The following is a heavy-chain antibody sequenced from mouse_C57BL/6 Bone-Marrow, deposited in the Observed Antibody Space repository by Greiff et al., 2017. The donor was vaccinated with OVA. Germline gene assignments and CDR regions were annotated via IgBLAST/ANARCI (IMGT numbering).Heavy chain of an antibody. J-gene: IGHJ2*01. CDR2: ITSGGSYT. Sequence: EVQRVESGGDLVKPGGSLKLSCAASGFTFSSYGMSWVRQTPDKRLEWVATITSGGSYTYYPDSVKGRFTISRDNAKNTQYLQMSSLKSEDTAMYYCARHEDYYGSWFDYWGQGTTLTVSS. D-gene: IGHD1-1*01. CDR1: GFTFSSYG. CDR3: ARHEDYYGSWFDY. V-gene: IGHV5-6*01.